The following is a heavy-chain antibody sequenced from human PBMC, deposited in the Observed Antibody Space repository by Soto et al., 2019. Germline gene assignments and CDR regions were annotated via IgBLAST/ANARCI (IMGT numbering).Heavy chain of an antibody. Sequence: GGSLRLSCAASGFTFSSYAMSWVRQAPGKGLEWVSAISGSGGSTYYADSVKGRFTISRDNSKNTVYLQMNSLRAEDTASYYCASYYYHSSGYYHYFDYWGQGTLVTVSS. J-gene: IGHJ4*02. CDR3: ASYYYHSSGYYHYFDY. CDR2: ISGSGGST. V-gene: IGHV3-23*01. D-gene: IGHD3-22*01. CDR1: GFTFSSYA.